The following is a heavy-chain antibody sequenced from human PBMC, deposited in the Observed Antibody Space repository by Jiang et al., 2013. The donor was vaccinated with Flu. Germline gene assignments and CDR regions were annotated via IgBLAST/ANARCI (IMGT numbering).Heavy chain of an antibody. D-gene: IGHD3-22*01. V-gene: IGHV3-30*01. CDR3: AREGDYYDSSGYPILLDY. Sequence: VISYDGSNKYYADSVKGRFTISRDNSKNTLYLQMNSLRAEDTAVYYCAREGDYYDSSGYPILLDYWGQGTLVTVSS. J-gene: IGHJ4*02. CDR2: ISYDGSNK.